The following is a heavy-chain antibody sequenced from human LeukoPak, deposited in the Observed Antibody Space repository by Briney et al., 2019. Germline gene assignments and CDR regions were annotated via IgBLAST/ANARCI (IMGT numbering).Heavy chain of an antibody. D-gene: IGHD5-18*01. V-gene: IGHV3-21*01. CDR2: ISNTGRDR. CDR1: GFTFSAYG. Sequence: GGSLRLSCAASGFTFSAYGMKWVRQAPGTGLECVSTISNTGRDRYDADSVKGRFTISRDNSKNTLYLQMNSLRAEDTAVYYCARDEASSWILLPDFWGQGTLVTVSS. CDR3: ARDEASSWILLPDF. J-gene: IGHJ4*02.